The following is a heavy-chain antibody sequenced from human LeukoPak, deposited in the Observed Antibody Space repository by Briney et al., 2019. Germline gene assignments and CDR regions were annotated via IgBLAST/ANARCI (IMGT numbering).Heavy chain of an antibody. CDR1: GGTFSSYA. V-gene: IGHV1-69*13. CDR3: ARDGSGSYYTWFDP. D-gene: IGHD3-10*01. CDR2: IIPIFGTA. Sequence: SVKVSCKASGGTFSSYAIGWVRQAPGQGLEWMGGIIPIFGTANYAQKFQGRVTITADESTSTAYMELSSLRSEDTAVYYCARDGSGSYYTWFDPWGQGTLVTVSS. J-gene: IGHJ5*02.